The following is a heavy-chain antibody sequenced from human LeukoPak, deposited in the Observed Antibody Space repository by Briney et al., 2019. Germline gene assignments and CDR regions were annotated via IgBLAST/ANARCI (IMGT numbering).Heavy chain of an antibody. CDR1: GYTFTSYD. D-gene: IGHD1-26*01. Sequence: ASVKVSCKASGYTFTSYDINWVRQATGQGLEWMGWMNPNSGNTGYAQKFQGRVTITRNTSISTAYMELSSLRSEDTAVYYCARAFRKVGATGAEYFQHWGQGTLVTVSS. CDR3: ARAFRKVGATGAEYFQH. J-gene: IGHJ1*01. CDR2: MNPNSGNT. V-gene: IGHV1-8*03.